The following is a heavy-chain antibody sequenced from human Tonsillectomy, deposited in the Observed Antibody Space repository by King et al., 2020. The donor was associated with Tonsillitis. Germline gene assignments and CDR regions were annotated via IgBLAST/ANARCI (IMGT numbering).Heavy chain of an antibody. Sequence: VQLVESGGGVVQPGRSLRLSCTASGFTFTNYGMHWVRQAPGKGLEWLAIISFDGGNKYYADSVKGRFSISRDNSKNTLYLQMNSLRTEDTAMYYCAREVHIFVVTTTFDYWGQGTLVTVSS. V-gene: IGHV3-30*03. CDR1: GFTFTNYG. D-gene: IGHD2-21*02. J-gene: IGHJ4*02. CDR3: AREVHIFVVTTTFDY. CDR2: ISFDGGNK.